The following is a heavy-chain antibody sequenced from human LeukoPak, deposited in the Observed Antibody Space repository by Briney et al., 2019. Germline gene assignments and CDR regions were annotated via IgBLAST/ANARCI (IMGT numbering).Heavy chain of an antibody. CDR2: IYSGGST. D-gene: IGHD6-13*01. V-gene: IGHV3-53*05. CDR1: GFTVSSNY. Sequence: GGSLRLSCAASGFTVSSNYMSWVRQAPGKGLEWVSVIYSGGSTYYADSVKGRFTISRDNSKNTLYLQMNSLRAEDTAVYYCAKDPYSSSWSTLGAYYFDYWGQGTLVTVSS. J-gene: IGHJ4*02. CDR3: AKDPYSSSWSTLGAYYFDY.